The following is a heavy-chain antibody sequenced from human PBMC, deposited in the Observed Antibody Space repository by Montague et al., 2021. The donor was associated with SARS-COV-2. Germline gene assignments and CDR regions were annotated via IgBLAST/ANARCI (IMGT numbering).Heavy chain of an antibody. CDR2: IYYSGST. J-gene: IGHJ3*02. CDR3: ARAASDIVLMVYAIRAFDI. V-gene: IGHV4-39*07. Sequence: SETLSLTCTVSGGSISSSSYYWGWIRQPPGKGLEWIGSIYYSGSTYYXXXLKSRVTISVDTSKNQFSLKLSSVTAADTAVYYCARAASDIVLMVYAIRAFDIWGQGTMVTVSS. D-gene: IGHD2-8*01. CDR1: GGSISSSSYY.